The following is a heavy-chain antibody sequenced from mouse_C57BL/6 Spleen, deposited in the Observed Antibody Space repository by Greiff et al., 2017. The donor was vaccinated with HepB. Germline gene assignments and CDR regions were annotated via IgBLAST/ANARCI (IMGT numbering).Heavy chain of an antibody. CDR2: IYPGSGST. CDR1: GHTFTSYW. J-gene: IGHJ3*01. CDR3: ARELRAWFAY. D-gene: IGHD1-1*01. Sequence: QLQQPGAAPPKPGASLKMSCKASGHTFTSYWITWVKQRPGQGLEWIGDIYPGSGSTNYNEKFKSKATLTVDTSSSTAYMQLSSLTSEDSAVYYCARELRAWFAYWGQGTLVTVSA. V-gene: IGHV1-55*01.